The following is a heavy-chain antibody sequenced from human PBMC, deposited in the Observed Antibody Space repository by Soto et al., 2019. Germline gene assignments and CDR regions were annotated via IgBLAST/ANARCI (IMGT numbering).Heavy chain of an antibody. CDR2: IYPGDSDT. CDR3: ARLPYCSSTSCYARELYYYYGMDV. V-gene: IGHV5-51*01. J-gene: IGHJ6*02. Sequence: PGESLKISCKGSGYSFTSYWIGWVRQMPGKGLEWMGIIYPGDSDTRYSPSFQGQVTISADKSISTAYLQWSSLKASATAMYYCARLPYCSSTSCYARELYYYYGMDVWGQGTTVTVSS. D-gene: IGHD2-2*01. CDR1: GYSFTSYW.